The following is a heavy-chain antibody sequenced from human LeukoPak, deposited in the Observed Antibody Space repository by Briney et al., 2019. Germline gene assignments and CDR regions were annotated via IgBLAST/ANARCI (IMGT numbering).Heavy chain of an antibody. Sequence: ASVKVSCKASGGTFSSYAISWVRQAPGQGLEWMGRIIPILGIANYAQKFQGRVTTTADKSTSTAYMELSSLRSEDTAVYYCARTYYDFWSGYYTRNYYYYGMDVWGQGTTVTVSS. D-gene: IGHD3-3*01. CDR3: ARTYYDFWSGYYTRNYYYYGMDV. CDR2: IIPILGIA. CDR1: GGTFSSYA. J-gene: IGHJ6*02. V-gene: IGHV1-69*04.